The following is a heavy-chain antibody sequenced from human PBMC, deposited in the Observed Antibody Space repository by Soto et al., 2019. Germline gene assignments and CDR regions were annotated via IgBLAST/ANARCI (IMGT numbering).Heavy chain of an antibody. CDR2: INHSGST. CDR1: GGSFSGYY. CDR3: ARGFGGSYAKFDY. V-gene: IGHV4-34*01. Sequence: QVQLQQWGAGLLKPSETLSLTCAVYGGSFSGYYWSWIRQPPGKGLEWIGEINHSGSTNYNPSLKSRVTISVDTSKNQFSLKLSSVTAADTAVYYCARGFGGSYAKFDYWGQGTLVTVSS. D-gene: IGHD1-26*01. J-gene: IGHJ4*02.